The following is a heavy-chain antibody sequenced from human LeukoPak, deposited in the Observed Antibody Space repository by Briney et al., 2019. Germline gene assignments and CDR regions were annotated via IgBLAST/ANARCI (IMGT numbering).Heavy chain of an antibody. Sequence: SETLSLTCTVSGGSISSGDYYWSWIRQPPGKGLEWIGYIYYSGSTYYNPSLKSRVTISVDTSKNQFSLKLSSVTAADTAVYYCAREGIYCSSTSCYGIDFDYWGQGTLVTVSS. V-gene: IGHV4-30-4*01. J-gene: IGHJ4*02. CDR2: IYYSGST. CDR1: GGSISSGDYY. CDR3: AREGIYCSSTSCYGIDFDY. D-gene: IGHD2-2*01.